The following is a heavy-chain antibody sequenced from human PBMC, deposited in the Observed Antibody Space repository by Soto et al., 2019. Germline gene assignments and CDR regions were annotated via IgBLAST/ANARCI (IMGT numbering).Heavy chain of an antibody. J-gene: IGHJ5*02. CDR2: IYWDDDK. CDR3: AHTSPRRVKRGNWFDT. D-gene: IGHD3-10*01. V-gene: IGHV2-5*02. CDR1: GFSLSTSGVG. Sequence: QITLKESGPTLVKPTQTLTLTCTFSGFSLSTSGVGVGWIRQPPGKALEWLALIYWDDDKRYSPSLKSRLTITKDTSKNQVVLTMTNMDPVDTATYYCAHTSPRRVKRGNWFDTWGQGTLVTVSS.